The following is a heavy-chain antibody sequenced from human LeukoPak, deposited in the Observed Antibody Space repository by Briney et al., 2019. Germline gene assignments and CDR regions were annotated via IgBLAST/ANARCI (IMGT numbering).Heavy chain of an antibody. CDR3: VKGWRCTSTSCPTILFDY. Sequence: GGSLRLSCSASGFTFSIYTMQWVRQAPGKGLEHVSAISSNGGSTYYADSVKGRFTISRDNSKNTLYLQMSSLRAEDTAVYYCVKGWRCTSTSCPTILFDYWGQGTLVTVSS. V-gene: IGHV3-64D*09. CDR1: GFTFSIYT. CDR2: ISSNGGST. J-gene: IGHJ4*02. D-gene: IGHD2-2*01.